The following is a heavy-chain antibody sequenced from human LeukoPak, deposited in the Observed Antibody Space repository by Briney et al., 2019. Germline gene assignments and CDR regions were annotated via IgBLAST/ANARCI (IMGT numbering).Heavy chain of an antibody. Sequence: PGGSLRLSCAASGFTFSSYSMNWVRQAPGKGLGWVSSISSSSTYIYYADSVKGRFTISRDNAKNSLYLQMNTLRADDTAVYYCANSISLTQWGRGTLVTVSS. V-gene: IGHV3-21*04. J-gene: IGHJ4*02. CDR2: ISSSSTYI. CDR3: ANSISLTQ. CDR1: GFTFSSYS. D-gene: IGHD3-9*01.